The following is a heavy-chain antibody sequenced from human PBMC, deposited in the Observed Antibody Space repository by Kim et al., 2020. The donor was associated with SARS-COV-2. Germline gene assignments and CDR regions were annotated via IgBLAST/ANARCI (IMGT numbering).Heavy chain of an antibody. Sequence: GESLKISCKGSGYSFTSYWIGWVRQMPGKGLEWMGIIYPGDSDTRYSPSFQGQVTISADKSISTAYLQWSSLKASDTAMYYCARLPPDMQAGSYYRRYYYYGMDVWGQGTTVTVSS. J-gene: IGHJ6*02. CDR2: IYPGDSDT. V-gene: IGHV5-51*01. D-gene: IGHD3-10*01. CDR1: GYSFTSYW. CDR3: ARLPPDMQAGSYYRRYYYYGMDV.